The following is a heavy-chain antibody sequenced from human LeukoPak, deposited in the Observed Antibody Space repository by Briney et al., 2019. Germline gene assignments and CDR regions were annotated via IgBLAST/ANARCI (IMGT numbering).Heavy chain of an antibody. CDR1: GFTFSSYS. D-gene: IGHD6-6*01. CDR3: ARGRIAARPWVPYFDY. Sequence: GGSLRLSCAASGFTFSSYSMNWVRQAPGKGLEWVSSISSSSSYIYYADSVKGRFTISRDNAKNTLYLQMNSLRAEDTAVYYCARGRIAARPWVPYFDYWGQGTLVTVSS. J-gene: IGHJ4*02. V-gene: IGHV3-21*01. CDR2: ISSSSSYI.